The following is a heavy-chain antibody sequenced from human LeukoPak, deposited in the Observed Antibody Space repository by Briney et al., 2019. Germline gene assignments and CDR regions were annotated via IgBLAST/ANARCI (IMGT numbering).Heavy chain of an antibody. CDR3: AAGYSSSWYGDAFDI. J-gene: IGHJ3*02. CDR1: GFTFSSYA. CDR2: ISGSGVST. V-gene: IGHV3-23*01. D-gene: IGHD6-13*01. Sequence: GGSLRLSCAASGFTFSSYAMSWVRQAPGKGLEWVSAISGSGVSTYYADSVKGRFTVSRDNSKNTLYLQMNSLRAEDTAVYYCAAGYSSSWYGDAFDIWGHGTMVTVSS.